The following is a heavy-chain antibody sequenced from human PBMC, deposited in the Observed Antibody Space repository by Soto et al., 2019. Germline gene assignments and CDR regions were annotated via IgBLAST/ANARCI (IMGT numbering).Heavy chain of an antibody. J-gene: IGHJ6*02. CDR1: GGSFSGYY. CDR3: AQTTVSYYYYCRDV. D-gene: IGHD4-4*01. V-gene: IGHV4-34*01. Sequence: GTLSLTCAVYGGSFSGYYWSGIRQPPGKGLEWIGEINHSGSTNYNPSLKSRVTISVDTSKNQFSLKLSSVTAADTAVYYCAQTTVSYYYYCRDVWGQGTTVTVSS. CDR2: INHSGST.